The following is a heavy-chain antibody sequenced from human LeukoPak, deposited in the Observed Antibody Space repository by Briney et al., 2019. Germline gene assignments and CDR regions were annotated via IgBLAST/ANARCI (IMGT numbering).Heavy chain of an antibody. V-gene: IGHV1-69*13. J-gene: IGHJ6*03. CDR2: IIPIFGTA. CDR3: ARNTMPNYYYYYMDV. CDR1: GGTFSSYA. D-gene: IGHD2-2*01. Sequence: SVKVSCKASGGTFSSYAISWVRQAPGQGLEWMGGIIPIFGTANYAQKFQGRVTITADESTSTAYMELSSLRSEDTAVYYCARNTMPNYYYYYMDVWGKGTTVTVSS.